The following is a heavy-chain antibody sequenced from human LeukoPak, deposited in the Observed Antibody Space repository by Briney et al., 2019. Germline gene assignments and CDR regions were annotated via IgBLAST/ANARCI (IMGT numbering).Heavy chain of an antibody. J-gene: IGHJ5*02. D-gene: IGHD3-3*01. CDR2: ISSSSSYI. CDR1: GFTFSSYS. V-gene: IGHV3-21*01. CDR3: ARDLNLGDFWSGSFDP. Sequence: NPGGSLRLSCAASGFTFSSYSMNWVRQAPGKGLEWVSSISSSSSYIYYADSVKGRFTISRDNAKNSLYLQMNSLRAEDTAVYYCARDLNLGDFWSGSFDPWGQGTLVTVSS.